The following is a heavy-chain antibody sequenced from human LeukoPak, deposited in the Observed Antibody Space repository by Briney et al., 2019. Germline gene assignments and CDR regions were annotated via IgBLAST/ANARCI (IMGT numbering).Heavy chain of an antibody. J-gene: IGHJ4*02. CDR1: GGSISSSSYY. V-gene: IGHV4-39*07. CDR3: ARDRWIDYFGY. Sequence: SETLSLTCTVSGGSISSSSYYWGWIRQPPGKGLEWIGSIYYSGSTYYNPSLKSRVTISVDTSKNQFSLKLSSVTAADTAVYYCARDRWIDYFGYWGQGTLVTVSS. CDR2: IYYSGST. D-gene: IGHD2-2*03.